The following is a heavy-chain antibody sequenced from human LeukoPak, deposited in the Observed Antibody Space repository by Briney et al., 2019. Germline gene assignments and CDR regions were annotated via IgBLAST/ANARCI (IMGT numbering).Heavy chain of an antibody. Sequence: LSLTCTVSGYSISSGYYWGWIRQPPGKGLEWVGFIRSKTYDGTTEYAASVKGRFTISRDDSKRIAYLQMNSLKTDDTAVYYCTRVWLQYFDYWGQGTLITVSS. CDR1: GYSISSGYY. V-gene: IGHV3-49*03. D-gene: IGHD5-24*01. CDR2: IRSKTYDGTT. CDR3: TRVWLQYFDY. J-gene: IGHJ4*02.